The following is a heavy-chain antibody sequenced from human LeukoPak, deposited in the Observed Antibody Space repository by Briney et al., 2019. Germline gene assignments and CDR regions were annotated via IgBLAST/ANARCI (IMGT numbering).Heavy chain of an antibody. J-gene: IGHJ6*02. CDR3: ARGDYAYYGMDV. V-gene: IGHV3-33*08. CDR2: IWYDGSNK. Sequence: GGSLRLSCAASGFTFSSYSMHWVRQAPGKGLEWVAVIWYDGSNKYYADSVKGRFTISRDNSKNTLYLQMNSLRAEDTAVYYCARGDYAYYGMDVWGQGTTVTVSS. CDR1: GFTFSSYS.